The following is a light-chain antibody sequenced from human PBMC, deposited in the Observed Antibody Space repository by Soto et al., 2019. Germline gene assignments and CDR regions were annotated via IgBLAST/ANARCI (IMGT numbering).Light chain of an antibody. CDR2: DAS. CDR3: QQCSKWPIT. Sequence: DIVLTQSPATLSLSPGERATLSCRASQSVSTYLAWYQQKPGQAPRLFIYDASNRATGIPARFSGSGSGTDFTLTISSLEPEDFAVYYCQQCSKWPITFGQGTRLEIK. CDR1: QSVSTY. V-gene: IGKV3-11*01. J-gene: IGKJ5*01.